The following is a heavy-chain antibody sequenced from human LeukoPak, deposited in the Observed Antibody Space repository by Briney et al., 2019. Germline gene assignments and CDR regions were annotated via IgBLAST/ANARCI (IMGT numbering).Heavy chain of an antibody. D-gene: IGHD2-15*01. CDR3: ARDQLGYCSGGSCYTNYYGMDV. J-gene: IGHJ6*02. CDR1: GGSISSYY. CDR2: IYTSGST. V-gene: IGHV4-4*07. Sequence: SETLSLTCTVSGGSISSYYWSWIRQLAGKGLEWIGRIYTSGSTNYNPSLKSRVTMSVDTSKNQFSLKLSSVTAADTAVYYCARDQLGYCSGGSCYTNYYGMDVWGQGTTVTVSS.